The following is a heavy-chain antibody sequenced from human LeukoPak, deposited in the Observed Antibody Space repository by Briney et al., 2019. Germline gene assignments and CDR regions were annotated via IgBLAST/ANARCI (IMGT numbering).Heavy chain of an antibody. Sequence: ETLSLTCTVSGGSISSSSYYWGWIRQPPGKRLEWIGSIYYSGSTYYNSSLKSRVTISVDTSKNQFSLKLSSVTAADTAVYYCARHSDQQLSKWKYWGQGTLVTVSS. CDR3: ARHSDQQLSKWKY. CDR1: GGSISSSSYY. J-gene: IGHJ4*02. V-gene: IGHV4-39*01. D-gene: IGHD6-13*01. CDR2: IYYSGST.